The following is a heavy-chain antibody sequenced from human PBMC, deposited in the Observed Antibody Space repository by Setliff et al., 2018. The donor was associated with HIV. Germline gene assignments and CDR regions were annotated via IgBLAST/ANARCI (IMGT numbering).Heavy chain of an antibody. Sequence: ASVKVSCKASGYTFTGYYMHWVRQAPGQGLEWMGRIDLEDGQTIYATKFQGRVTITADTSTDTAYMEMSSLRSEDTAVYYCATGAAKYQLRSDYWGQGTLVTVSS. CDR1: GYTFTGYY. D-gene: IGHD2-2*01. V-gene: IGHV1-69-2*01. CDR2: IDLEDGQT. J-gene: IGHJ4*02. CDR3: ATGAAKYQLRSDY.